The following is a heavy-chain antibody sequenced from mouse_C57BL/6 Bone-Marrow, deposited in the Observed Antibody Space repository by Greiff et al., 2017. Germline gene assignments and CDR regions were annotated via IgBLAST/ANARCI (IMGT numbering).Heavy chain of an antibody. V-gene: IGHV10-1*01. CDR3: ERPLPDY. CDR1: GFSFNTYA. J-gene: IGHJ2*01. CDR2: IRSKSNNYAT. Sequence: EVKLVESGGGLVQPKGSLKLSCAASGFSFNTYAMNWVRQAPGKGLEWVARIRSKSNNYATYSADSVKDSFTISRDDSESMLYLQMNNLKAEDTAMYYGERPLPDYWGQGTTLTVSS.